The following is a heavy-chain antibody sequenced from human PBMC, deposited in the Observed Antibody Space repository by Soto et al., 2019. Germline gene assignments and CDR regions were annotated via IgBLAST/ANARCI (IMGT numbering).Heavy chain of an antibody. CDR2: IYYSGST. CDR1: GGSISSSSYY. V-gene: IGHV4-39*01. Sequence: ASETLSLTCTVSGGSISSSSYYWGWIRQPPGKGLEWIGSIYYSGSTYYNPSLKSRVTISVDTSKNQFSLKLSSVTAADTAVYYCASELVNYYYGMDVWGQGTTVTVSS. J-gene: IGHJ6*02. D-gene: IGHD6-13*01. CDR3: ASELVNYYYGMDV.